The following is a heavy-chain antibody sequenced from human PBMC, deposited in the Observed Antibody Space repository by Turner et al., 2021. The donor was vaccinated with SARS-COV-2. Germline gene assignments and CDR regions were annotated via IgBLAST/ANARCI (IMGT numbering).Heavy chain of an antibody. J-gene: IGHJ1*01. CDR3: ERSMVRGVNAYAGYFQH. CDR1: GGTFSSYA. D-gene: IGHD3-10*01. Sequence: VQLVQPFAEVKKPGSSVNVSLPASGGTFSSYAISWVRQAPGQGLVVSGRRITILCIQAYAQKFQGSVTITAHKSTSTAYIELSCLRSAYTAVYDYERSMVRGVNAYAGYFQHWGQGTLVTVS. CDR2: RITILCIQ. V-gene: IGHV1-69*04.